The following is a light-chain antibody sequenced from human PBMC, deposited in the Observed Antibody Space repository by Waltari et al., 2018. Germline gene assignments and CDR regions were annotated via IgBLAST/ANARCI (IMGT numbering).Light chain of an antibody. Sequence: EIVLTQSQGTLSLSPGDRATLSCRDSQSVSRSLAWSQQTLGQAPRLLIYGASSRATGIPDRFSGSGSGTDFSLTIARLEPEDFAVYYCQNYVTSLATFGQGTKVEIK. CDR1: QSVSRS. J-gene: IGKJ1*01. CDR2: GAS. V-gene: IGKV3-20*01. CDR3: QNYVTSLAT.